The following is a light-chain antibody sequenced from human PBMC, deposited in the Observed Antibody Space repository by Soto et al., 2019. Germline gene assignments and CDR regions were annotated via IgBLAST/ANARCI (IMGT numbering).Light chain of an antibody. V-gene: IGKV3-11*01. CDR1: QSVRSY. J-gene: IGKJ3*01. CDR2: DTS. Sequence: EIVLTQSPATLSLSPGERATLSCRASQSVRSYLAWYQQKPGQPPRLLIYDTSNRATGIPARFSGSGYGTDFTLTISSLEHEDFAVYYCQQRSNWPLVTFGPGTRVDIK. CDR3: QQRSNWPLVT.